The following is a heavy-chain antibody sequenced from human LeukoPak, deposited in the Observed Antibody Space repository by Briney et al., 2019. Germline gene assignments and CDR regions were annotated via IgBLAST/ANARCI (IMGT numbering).Heavy chain of an antibody. J-gene: IGHJ6*04. V-gene: IGHV3-7*03. CDR2: IKQDGSEK. Sequence: GWSLRLSCVASGFTFSNYWMSWVRQAPGKGLEWVANIKQDGSEKYYVDSVKGRFTIFRDDAKNSLYLQMNSLRAEDTAVYYCARKAYGMDVWGKGTTVTVSS. CDR3: ARKAYGMDV. CDR1: GFTFSNYW.